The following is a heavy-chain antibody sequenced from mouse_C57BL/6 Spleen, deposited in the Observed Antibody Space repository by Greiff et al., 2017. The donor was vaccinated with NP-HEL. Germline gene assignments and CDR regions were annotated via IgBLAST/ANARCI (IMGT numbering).Heavy chain of an antibody. D-gene: IGHD1-1*01. V-gene: IGHV1-26*01. CDR1: GYTFTDYY. CDR2: INPNNGGT. CDR3: ASLTTVAMDY. J-gene: IGHJ4*01. Sequence: EVQLQQSGPELVKPGASVKISCKASGYTFTDYYMNWVKQSPGKSLEWIGDINPNNGGTSYNQKFKGKATLTVDKSSSTAYMELRSLTSEDSAVYYCASLTTVAMDYWGQGTSVTVSS.